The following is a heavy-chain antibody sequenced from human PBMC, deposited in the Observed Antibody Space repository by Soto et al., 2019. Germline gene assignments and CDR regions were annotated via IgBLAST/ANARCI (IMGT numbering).Heavy chain of an antibody. J-gene: IGHJ3*02. D-gene: IGHD2-2*01. V-gene: IGHV4-34*01. CDR1: GGSFSGYY. CDR2: INHSGST. CDR3: ARGGVVPAAEAFDI. Sequence: SETLSLTCAVYGGSFSGYYWSWIRQPPGKGLEWIGEINHSGSTNYNPSLKSRVTISVDTSKNQFSLKLSSVTAADTAVYYCARGGVVPAAEAFDIWGQGTMVTVS.